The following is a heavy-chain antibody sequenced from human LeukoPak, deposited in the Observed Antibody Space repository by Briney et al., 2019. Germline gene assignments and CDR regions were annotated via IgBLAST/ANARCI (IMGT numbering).Heavy chain of an antibody. D-gene: IGHD3-22*01. CDR3: ARAPSEIGGYYPEYFRH. Sequence: GSLRLSCVASGFTFSSHWMHWVRQAPRKGLVLVSRIKSDGSTNYADSVKGRFTISRDNAKNTVSLQMNSLRAEDTGVYFCARAPSEIGGYYPEYFRHWGQGTLVTVSS. J-gene: IGHJ1*01. CDR1: GFTFSSHW. CDR2: IKSDGST. V-gene: IGHV3-74*01.